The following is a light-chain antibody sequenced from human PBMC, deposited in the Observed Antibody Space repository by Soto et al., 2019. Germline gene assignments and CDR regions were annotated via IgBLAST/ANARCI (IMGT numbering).Light chain of an antibody. CDR2: EVS. V-gene: IGLV2-14*01. J-gene: IGLJ1*01. Sequence: QSVLTQPGSVSGSPGQSVAISCTGTSSDVGAYNYISWYQQHPGKAPKLLLSEVSNRPSGVSDRFSGSKSGNTASLTISGLQAEDEADYYCSSLTTSFTYVFGTGTKVTV. CDR3: SSLTTSFTYV. CDR1: SSDVGAYNY.